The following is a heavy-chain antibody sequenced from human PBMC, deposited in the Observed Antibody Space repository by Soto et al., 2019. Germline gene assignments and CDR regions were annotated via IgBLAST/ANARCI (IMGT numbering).Heavy chain of an antibody. CDR1: GFTFSSYA. V-gene: IGHV3-23*01. CDR3: AKNLGGYQYYGMDV. Sequence: PGGSLRLSCAASGFTFSSYAMSWVRQAPGKGLEWVSTISGSGGSTYYADSVKGRFTISRDNSKNTLYLQMNSLRAEDTAVYYCAKNLGGYQYYGMDVWGQGTTVTVSS. J-gene: IGHJ6*02. CDR2: ISGSGGST. D-gene: IGHD2-2*01.